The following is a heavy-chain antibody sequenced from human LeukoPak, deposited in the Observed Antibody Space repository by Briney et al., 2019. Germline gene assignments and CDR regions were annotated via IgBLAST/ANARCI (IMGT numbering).Heavy chain of an antibody. CDR3: ARGDIVVVPADY. Sequence: PSETLSLTCTVSGGSISSSSYYWGWIRQPPGKGLEWIGSTYYSGSTYYNPSLKTRVTISVDTSKNQFSLQLSSVTAADTAVYYCARGDIVVVPADYWGQGTLVTVSS. V-gene: IGHV4-39*01. CDR2: TYYSGST. D-gene: IGHD2-2*01. J-gene: IGHJ4*02. CDR1: GGSISSSSYY.